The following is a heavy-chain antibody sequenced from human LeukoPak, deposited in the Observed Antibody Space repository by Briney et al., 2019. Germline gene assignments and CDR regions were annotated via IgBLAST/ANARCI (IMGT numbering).Heavy chain of an antibody. V-gene: IGHV1-8*03. CDR2: MNPNSGNT. CDR3: ARAGFTHMDV. CDR1: GYTFTGYY. Sequence: ASVKVSCKASGYTFTGYYMHWVRQATGQGLEWMGWMNPNSGNTGYAQKFQGRVTITRNTSISTAYMELSSLRSEDTAVYYCARAGFTHMDVWGKGTTVTVSS. J-gene: IGHJ6*03.